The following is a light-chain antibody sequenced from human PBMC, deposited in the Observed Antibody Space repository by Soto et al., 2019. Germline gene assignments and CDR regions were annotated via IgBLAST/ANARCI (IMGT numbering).Light chain of an antibody. CDR3: CSYAGSYIYV. Sequence: QSVLIQPRSVSGSRGQSVTISCTGTSSDVGTYNYVSWYRQHPGKAPKLMISDVSKRPSGVPDRFSGSKSDNTASLTISGRQAEDEGDYYCCSYAGSYIYVFGTGTKLTVL. J-gene: IGLJ1*01. CDR1: SSDVGTYNY. V-gene: IGLV2-11*01. CDR2: DVS.